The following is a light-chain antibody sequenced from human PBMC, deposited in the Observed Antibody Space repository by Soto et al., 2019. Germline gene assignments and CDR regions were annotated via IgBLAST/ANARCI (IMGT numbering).Light chain of an antibody. CDR3: QQYGSSPPLT. CDR2: DSS. J-gene: IGKJ4*01. CDR1: QSIGSRS. V-gene: IGKV3-20*01. Sequence: EIVLTQSPGTLSLSPGERASLCCRAGQSIGSRSLAWYQKKPDQAPRLLIYDSSRRATGIADRFSGSGSGTEYTLTISSLEPEDFAVYYCQQYGSSPPLTFGGGTKVEIK.